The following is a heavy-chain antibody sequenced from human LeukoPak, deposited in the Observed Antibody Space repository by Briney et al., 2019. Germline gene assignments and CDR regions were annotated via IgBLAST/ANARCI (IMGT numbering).Heavy chain of an antibody. Sequence: EASVKVSCKASGYTFTIYGISWVRQAPGQGLEWMGWISAYNGNTNYAQKLQGRVTMTTDTSTSTAYMELRSLRSDDTAVYYCARDGLIVVVPAAIPETYYYYGMDVWGQGTTVTVSS. V-gene: IGHV1-18*01. CDR1: GYTFTIYG. CDR3: ARDGLIVVVPAAIPETYYYYGMDV. CDR2: ISAYNGNT. D-gene: IGHD2-2*01. J-gene: IGHJ6*02.